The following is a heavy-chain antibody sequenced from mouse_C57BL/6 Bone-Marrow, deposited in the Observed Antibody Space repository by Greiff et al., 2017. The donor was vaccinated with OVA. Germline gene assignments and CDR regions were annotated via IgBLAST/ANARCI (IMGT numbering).Heavy chain of an antibody. D-gene: IGHD3-1*01. J-gene: IGHJ3*01. V-gene: IGHV5-4*01. CDR1: GFTFSSYA. CDR2: ISDGGSYT. CDR3: ARDRGAWFAY. Sequence: EVPRVESGGGLVKPGGSLKLSCAASGFTFSSYAMSWVRQTPEKRLEWVATISDGGSYTYYPDNVKGRFTISRDNAKNNLYLQMSHLKSEDTAMYYCARDRGAWFAYWGQGTLVTVSA.